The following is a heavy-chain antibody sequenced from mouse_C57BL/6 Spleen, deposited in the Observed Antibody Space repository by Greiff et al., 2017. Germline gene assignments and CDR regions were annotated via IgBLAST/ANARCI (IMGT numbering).Heavy chain of an antibody. V-gene: IGHV5-4*01. J-gene: IGHJ2*01. Sequence: EVQVVESGGGLVKPGGSLKLSCAASGFTFSNYAMYWVSQTQEKRLEWVATISDGGSYNSYPDNVKGRFTFTRDNAKNILYLQISHLKSEDTAMYYCARASNPYYFDDWGQGTTLTVSS. CDR2: ISDGGSYN. D-gene: IGHD2-5*01. CDR1: GFTFSNYA. CDR3: ARASNPYYFDD.